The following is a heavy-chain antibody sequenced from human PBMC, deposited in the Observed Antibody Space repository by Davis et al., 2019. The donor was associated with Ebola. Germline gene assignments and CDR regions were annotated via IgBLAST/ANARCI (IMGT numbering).Heavy chain of an antibody. CDR1: GYTFTNYA. Sequence: AASVKVSCKASGYTFTNYAMHWVRQAPGQRLEWMGWINAGNGNTKYSQKFQGRVTITRDTSASTSYMELSSLRSEDTAVYYCARVSRNLRGINWGQGTLVTVSS. CDR3: ARVSRNLRGIN. D-gene: IGHD3-3*01. CDR2: INAGNGNT. V-gene: IGHV1-3*01. J-gene: IGHJ4*02.